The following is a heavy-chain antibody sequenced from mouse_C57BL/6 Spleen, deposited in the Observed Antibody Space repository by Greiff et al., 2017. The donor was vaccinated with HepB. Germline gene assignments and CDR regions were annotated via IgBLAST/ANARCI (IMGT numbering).Heavy chain of an antibody. CDR2: IDPNSGGT. J-gene: IGHJ1*03. CDR3: ARSVSHSLYGSSYDWYFDV. Sequence: QVQLQQPGAELVKPGASVKLSCKASGYTFTSYWMHWVKQRPGRGLEWIGRIDPNSGGTKYNEKFKSKATLTVDKPSSTAYMQLSSLTSEDSAVYYCARSVSHSLYGSSYDWYFDVWGTGTAVTVSS. V-gene: IGHV1-72*01. D-gene: IGHD1-1*01. CDR1: GYTFTSYW.